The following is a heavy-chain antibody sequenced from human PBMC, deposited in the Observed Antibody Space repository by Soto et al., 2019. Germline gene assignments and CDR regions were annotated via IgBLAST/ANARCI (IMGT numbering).Heavy chain of an antibody. CDR3: AAALKDYQILYGMDV. D-gene: IGHD3-16*01. CDR2: IVVGSGNT. Sequence: SVKVSCKASGFTFTSSAVQWVRQARGQRLEWIGWIVVGSGNTNYAQKFQERVTITRDMSASTAYMELSSLRSEDTAVYYCAAALKDYQILYGMDVWGQGTTVTVSS. CDR1: GFTFTSSA. J-gene: IGHJ6*02. V-gene: IGHV1-58*01.